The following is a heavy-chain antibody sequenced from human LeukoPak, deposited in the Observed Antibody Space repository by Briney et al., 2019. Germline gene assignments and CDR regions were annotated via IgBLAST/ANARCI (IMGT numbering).Heavy chain of an antibody. Sequence: GRSLRLSCVASGITFSNYGMHWVRQAPGKGLEWVSAISGSGGSTYYADSVKGRFTISRDNSKNTLYLQMNSLRAEDTAVYYCAKDFSQQLVGPFDYWGQGTLVTVSS. V-gene: IGHV3-23*01. CDR2: ISGSGGST. CDR3: AKDFSQQLVGPFDY. CDR1: GITFSNYG. J-gene: IGHJ4*02. D-gene: IGHD6-13*01.